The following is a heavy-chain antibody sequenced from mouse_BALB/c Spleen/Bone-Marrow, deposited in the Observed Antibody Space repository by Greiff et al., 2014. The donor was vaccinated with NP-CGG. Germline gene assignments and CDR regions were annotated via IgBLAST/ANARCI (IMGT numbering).Heavy chain of an antibody. D-gene: IGHD1-1*01. CDR2: IDSANGNT. V-gene: IGHV14-3*02. Sequence: VQLKQSGAELVKPGASVKLSCTASGFNIKDTYMHWVKQRPEQGLEWIGRIDSANGNTKYDPKFQGKATITADTSSNTAYLQLSSLTSEDAAVYFCAAYCYSSGQFAYWGQGTLVTVSA. CDR3: AAYCYSSGQFAY. J-gene: IGHJ3*01. CDR1: GFNIKDTY.